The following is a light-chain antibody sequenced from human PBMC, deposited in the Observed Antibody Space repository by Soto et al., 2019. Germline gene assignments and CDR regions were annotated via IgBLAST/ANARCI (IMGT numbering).Light chain of an antibody. J-gene: IGKJ1*01. CDR2: GAS. Sequence: ENVLTQFPGTLSLSPGEGATLSCRASQRLDGNLLAWYQQKPGRAPRLLMFGASSRATGVPDRFSGSGSGTDFTLTISRLEPEDSAVYYCQYYGSSPRQFGQGTKV. CDR1: QRLDGNL. CDR3: QYYGSSPRQ. V-gene: IGKV3-20*01.